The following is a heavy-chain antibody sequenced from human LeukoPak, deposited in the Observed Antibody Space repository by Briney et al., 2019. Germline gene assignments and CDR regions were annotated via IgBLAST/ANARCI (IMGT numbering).Heavy chain of an antibody. D-gene: IGHD4-17*01. CDR1: GGSFSGYY. CDR2: INHSGST. V-gene: IGHV4-34*01. J-gene: IGHJ4*02. Sequence: KPSETLSLTCAVYGGSFSGYYWSWIRQPPGKGLEWIGEINHSGSTNYNPSLKSRVTISVDTSKNQFSLELTSVTAADTAVYYCARERLYGDYPADFDYWGQGTLVIVSS. CDR3: ARERLYGDYPADFDY.